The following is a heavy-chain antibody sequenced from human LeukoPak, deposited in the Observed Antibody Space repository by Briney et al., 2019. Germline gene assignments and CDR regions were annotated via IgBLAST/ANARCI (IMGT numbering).Heavy chain of an antibody. V-gene: IGHV4-59*01. J-gene: IGHJ4*02. CDR2: MSYRGGA. Sequence: SETLSLTCTVSGGSISTNYWSWIRQPPGKGLEWIGYMSYRGGANYNPSLKSRVTISVDTSKNQFSLKLSSVTAADTAVYYCATGGDTSVYFYYFDCWGQGTLVTVSS. CDR3: ATGGDTSVYFYYFDC. CDR1: GGSISTNY. D-gene: IGHD3-22*01.